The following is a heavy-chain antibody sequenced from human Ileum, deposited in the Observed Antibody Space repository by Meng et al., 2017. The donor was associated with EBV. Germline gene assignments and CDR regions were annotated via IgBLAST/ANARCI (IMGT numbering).Heavy chain of an antibody. CDR2: IKSTADGGTI. V-gene: IGHV3-15*01. CDR3: HWLVRY. CDR1: GFTFNDAW. D-gene: IGHD6-19*01. J-gene: IGHJ4*01. Sequence: EVQLVESGGGLVKTGGSLTLSCLASGFTFNDAWMSWVRQAPGKGLEWVARIKSTADGGTIDYAAPVKGRFIISRDDSENTVYLEMNSLKTEDTGVYYCHWLVRYWGHGTLVTVYS.